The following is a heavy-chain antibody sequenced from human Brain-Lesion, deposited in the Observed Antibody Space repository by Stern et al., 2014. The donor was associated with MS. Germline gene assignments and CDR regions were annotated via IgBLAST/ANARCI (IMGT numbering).Heavy chain of an antibody. CDR2: ISASGGST. J-gene: IGHJ3*02. V-gene: IGHV3-23*04. Sequence: VQLVQSGGGFVQPGGSLRLSCAASGFRFSSYAMSWVRQTPGKGLEWVSGISASGGSTYYADSVKGRVTISRDKSQNTLFLELDSLRAEDTAVYYCAKGVWGSYLNAFDMWGQGTMVTVSS. CDR3: AKGVWGSYLNAFDM. D-gene: IGHD3-16*02. CDR1: GFRFSSYA.